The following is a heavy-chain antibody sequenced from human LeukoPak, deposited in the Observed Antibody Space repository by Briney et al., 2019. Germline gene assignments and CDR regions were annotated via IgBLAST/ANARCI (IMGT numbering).Heavy chain of an antibody. CDR2: IYTSGST. CDR1: GGSFSGYY. V-gene: IGHV4-4*07. J-gene: IGHJ5*02. Sequence: SETLSLTCAVYGGSFSGYYWSWIRQPPGKGLEWIGHIYTSGSTNYNPSLKSRVTMSVDTSKNQFSLKLSSVTAADTAVYYCARDSFFTQQLVKFDPWGQGTLVTVSS. CDR3: ARDSFFTQQLVKFDP. D-gene: IGHD6-13*01.